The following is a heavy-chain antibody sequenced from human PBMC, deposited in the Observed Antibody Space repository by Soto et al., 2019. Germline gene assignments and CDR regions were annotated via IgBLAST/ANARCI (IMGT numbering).Heavy chain of an antibody. CDR1: GYTFIDHY. V-gene: IGHV1-2*02. J-gene: IGHJ4*02. D-gene: IGHD3-10*01. Sequence: QGQMVQSGAEVKESGASVKVSCKASGYTFIDHYVHWMRQAPGQGLEWMGWINPKNGDTKYAQKFQGRVTMTRETSISTHYVELSRLRSDDTAVYYCARDLNPYYGPGSHHGFFDYWGQGTLVTVSS. CDR3: ARDLNPYYGPGSHHGFFDY. CDR2: INPKNGDT.